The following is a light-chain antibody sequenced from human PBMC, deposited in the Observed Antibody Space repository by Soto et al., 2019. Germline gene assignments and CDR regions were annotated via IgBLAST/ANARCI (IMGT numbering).Light chain of an antibody. CDR3: QQYNNWPPRAWT. J-gene: IGKJ1*01. V-gene: IGKV3-15*01. Sequence: EIVMTQSPATLSVSPGERATLSCRASQSVSSNLAWYQQKPGQAPRLLIYGASTRATGIPARFSCSGSGTEFTLTISSLQSEDFAVYYCQQYNNWPPRAWTFGQGTKVEIK. CDR1: QSVSSN. CDR2: GAS.